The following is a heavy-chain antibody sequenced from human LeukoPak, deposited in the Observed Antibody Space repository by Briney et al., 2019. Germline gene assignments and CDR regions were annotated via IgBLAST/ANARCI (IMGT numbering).Heavy chain of an antibody. CDR3: ARGPPTYYYDSSGYYRGGY. CDR2: FNSDGSSP. V-gene: IGHV3-74*01. D-gene: IGHD3-22*01. Sequence: GGSLRLSCAASGLTFSSYWMHWVRQAPGKGLGWVSRFNSDGSSPSYADSVKGRFTISRDNAKNTLYLEMNSLRAEDTAVYYCARGPPTYYYDSSGYYRGGYWGQGTLVTVSS. J-gene: IGHJ4*02. CDR1: GLTFSSYW.